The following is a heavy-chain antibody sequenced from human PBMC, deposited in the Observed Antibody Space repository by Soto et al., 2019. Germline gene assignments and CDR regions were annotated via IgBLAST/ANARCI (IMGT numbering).Heavy chain of an antibody. D-gene: IGHD6-19*01. Sequence: QVQLQESGPGLVKPSETLSLTCTVSGGSISSYYWSWIRQPPGKGLEWIGYIYYSGSTNYNPSLKSRVTISVDTSKNQFSLKLSSVTAADTAVYYCARHSLIYSSGWSHYFDYWGQGTLVTVSS. V-gene: IGHV4-59*08. CDR3: ARHSLIYSSGWSHYFDY. CDR1: GGSISSYY. J-gene: IGHJ4*02. CDR2: IYYSGST.